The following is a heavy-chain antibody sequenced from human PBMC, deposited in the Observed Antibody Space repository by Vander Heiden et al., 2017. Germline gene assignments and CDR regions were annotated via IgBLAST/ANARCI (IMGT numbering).Heavy chain of an antibody. Sequence: EVQLVECGGGLVKPGRSLRLSFTASGFTFGDYAMSWFRQAPGKGLEWVGFIRSKAYGGTTEYAASVKGRFTISRDDSKSIAYLQMNSLKTEDTAVYYCTRVTSSWARCDYWGQGTLVTVSS. CDR3: TRVTSSWARCDY. J-gene: IGHJ4*02. D-gene: IGHD6-13*01. CDR2: IRSKAYGGTT. V-gene: IGHV3-49*05. CDR1: GFTFGDYA.